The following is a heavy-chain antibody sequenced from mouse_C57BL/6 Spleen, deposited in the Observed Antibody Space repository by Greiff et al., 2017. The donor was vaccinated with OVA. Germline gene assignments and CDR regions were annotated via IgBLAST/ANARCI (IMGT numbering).Heavy chain of an antibody. D-gene: IGHD2-4*01. Sequence: EVQLQESVAELVRPGASVKLSCTASGFNFKNSYMHWVKQRPEQGLEWIGRIDPANGNTKYAPKFQGKATITADTSSNTAYLQLSSLTSEDTAIYYCASDDYDPFAYWGQGTLVTVSA. CDR2: IDPANGNT. CDR1: GFNFKNSY. CDR3: ASDDYDPFAY. J-gene: IGHJ3*01. V-gene: IGHV14-3*01.